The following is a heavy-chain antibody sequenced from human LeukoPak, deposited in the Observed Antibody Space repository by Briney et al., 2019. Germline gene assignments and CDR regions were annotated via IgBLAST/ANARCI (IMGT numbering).Heavy chain of an antibody. V-gene: IGHV4-38-2*01. Sequence: PSETLSLTCDVSGYSINSGFYWGWIRRPPGKGLEWIASIYHSGSTYYNPSLKSRATISVDASENQFSLKVTSVTAADTAVYSCASRVTVAAAKNFDSWGQGTLVTVSS. CDR2: IYHSGST. CDR3: ASRVTVAAAKNFDS. D-gene: IGHD2-15*01. CDR1: GYSINSGFY. J-gene: IGHJ4*02.